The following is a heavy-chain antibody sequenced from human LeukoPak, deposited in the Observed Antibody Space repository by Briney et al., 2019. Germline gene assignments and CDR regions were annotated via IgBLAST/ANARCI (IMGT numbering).Heavy chain of an antibody. D-gene: IGHD2-8*01. V-gene: IGHV1-2*02. CDR3: ARDMGIVLMVYAMNPDSGSDAFDI. CDR1: GYTFTGYY. Sequence: ASVKVSCKASGYTFTGYYMFWVRQAPGQGLEWMGWINPNSGGTNYAQRFQGRVTLTRDTSISTAYMELSRLKSDDTAVYYCARDMGIVLMVYAMNPDSGSDAFDIWGQGTMVTVSS. J-gene: IGHJ3*02. CDR2: INPNSGGT.